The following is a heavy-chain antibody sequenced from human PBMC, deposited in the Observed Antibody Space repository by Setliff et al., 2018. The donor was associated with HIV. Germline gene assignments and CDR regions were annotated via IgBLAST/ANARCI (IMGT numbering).Heavy chain of an antibody. CDR3: ARAPTGVTNAFDI. D-gene: IGHD2-8*02. V-gene: IGHV4-61*09. CDR2: ISPTGNT. CDR1: GGSISSGNYY. Sequence: SETLSLTCSVSGGSISSGNYYWGWTRQPAGKGLEWIGYISPTGNTNYSPSLKSRITISVDTSRNQFSLRLSSVTAADTAVYYCARAPTGVTNAFDIWGQGTMVTVSS. J-gene: IGHJ3*02.